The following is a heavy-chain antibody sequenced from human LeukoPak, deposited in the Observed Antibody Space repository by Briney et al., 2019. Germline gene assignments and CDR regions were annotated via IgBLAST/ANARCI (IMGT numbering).Heavy chain of an antibody. D-gene: IGHD5-12*01. CDR3: ARGGYSGYGSMDV. CDR2: INPNSGGT. CDR1: GYTSTGYY. Sequence: ASVKVSCMASGYTSTGYYMHWVRQAPGQGLEWMGWINPNSGGTNYAQKFQGWVTMTRDTSISTAYMELSRLRSDDTAVYYCARGGYSGYGSMDVWGKGTTVTVSS. V-gene: IGHV1-2*04. J-gene: IGHJ6*04.